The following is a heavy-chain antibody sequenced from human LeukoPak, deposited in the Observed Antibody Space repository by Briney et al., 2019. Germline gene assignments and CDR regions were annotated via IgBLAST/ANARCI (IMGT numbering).Heavy chain of an antibody. CDR2: SHYTGIT. Sequence: SETLSLTCIVSGGSISSSTYYWGWIRQPPGKGLEWIGSSHYTGITYYNPSLKSRVTISVDTFKNQFSLKLSSVTAADTAVYYCARDRSDSSAYDPWGQGTLVTVSS. CDR1: GGSISSSTYY. CDR3: ARDRSDSSAYDP. J-gene: IGHJ5*02. V-gene: IGHV4-39*07. D-gene: IGHD3-22*01.